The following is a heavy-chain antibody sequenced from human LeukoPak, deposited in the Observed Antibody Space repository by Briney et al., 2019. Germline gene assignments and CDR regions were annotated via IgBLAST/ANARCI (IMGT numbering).Heavy chain of an antibody. CDR1: GGSISSSSYY. CDR3: ARLRLIAVAGTNFDY. CDR2: IYYSGST. J-gene: IGHJ4*02. Sequence: SETLSLTCTVSGGSISSSSYYWGWIRQPPGKGLEWIGSIYYSGSTYYNPSLKSRVTISVDTSKNQFSLKLGSVTAADTAVYYCARLRLIAVAGTNFDYWGQGTLVTVSS. D-gene: IGHD6-19*01. V-gene: IGHV4-39*01.